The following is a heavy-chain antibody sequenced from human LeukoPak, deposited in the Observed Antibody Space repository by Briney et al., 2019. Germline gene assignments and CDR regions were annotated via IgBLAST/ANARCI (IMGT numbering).Heavy chain of an antibody. D-gene: IGHD6-13*01. CDR2: INSDGSTT. J-gene: IGHJ4*02. CDR1: GFTFSNYW. Sequence: GESLRLSCAASGFTFSNYWMHWVRQAPGKGLVWVSRINSDGSTTTYADSVKGRFTISRDNAKNTLYLQMNSLRAEDTAVYYCAREAGYSSSWSYWGQGTLVTVSS. V-gene: IGHV3-74*01. CDR3: AREAGYSSSWSY.